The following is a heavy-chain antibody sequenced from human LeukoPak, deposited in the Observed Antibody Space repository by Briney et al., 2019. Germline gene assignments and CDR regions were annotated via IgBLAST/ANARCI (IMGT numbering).Heavy chain of an antibody. D-gene: IGHD4-17*01. Sequence: SETLSLTCTVSGGSISSSSYYWGWVRQPPGKGLEWIGSIYYSGSTYYHPSLKSRVTISVDTSKNQFSLKLSSVTAADTAVYYCARHDYGLYNWFDPWGQGTLVTVSS. J-gene: IGHJ5*02. V-gene: IGHV4-39*01. CDR1: GGSISSSSYY. CDR3: ARHDYGLYNWFDP. CDR2: IYYSGST.